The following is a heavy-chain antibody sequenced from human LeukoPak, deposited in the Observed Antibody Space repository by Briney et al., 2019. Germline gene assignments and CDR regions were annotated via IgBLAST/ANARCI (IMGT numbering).Heavy chain of an antibody. D-gene: IGHD5-12*01. CDR2: INPNSGGT. CDR3: AKGKYSGYDFHDY. V-gene: IGHV1-2*02. CDR1: GYTFTGYY. Sequence: ASVTVSCKVSGYTFTGYYMHWVRQAPGQGLEWMGWINPNSGGTNYAQQFQGRVTMTRDTSISTAYMELSRLRFDDTAVYYCAKGKYSGYDFHDYWGQGTLVTVSS. J-gene: IGHJ4*02.